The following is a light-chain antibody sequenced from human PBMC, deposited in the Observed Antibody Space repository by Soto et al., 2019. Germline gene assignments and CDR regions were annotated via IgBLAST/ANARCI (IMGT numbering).Light chain of an antibody. J-gene: IGKJ3*01. CDR3: QQRSNWPGT. CDR1: QSVGTY. CDR2: DAS. Sequence: EIVLTQSPATLSLSPGERAILSCRASQSVGTYLAWYQQKPGQAPRLLIYDASNRATGIPARFGGSGSETDFTLTINSLEPEDFAVYYCQQRSNWPGTFGPGTKVDIK. V-gene: IGKV3-11*01.